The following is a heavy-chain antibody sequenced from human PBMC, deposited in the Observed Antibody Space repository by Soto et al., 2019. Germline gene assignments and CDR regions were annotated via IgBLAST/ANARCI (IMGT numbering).Heavy chain of an antibody. J-gene: IGHJ3*02. V-gene: IGHV4-39*01. CDR1: GGSINNSGYY. Sequence: SATLSLTCTVSGGSINNSGYYWGWIRQPPGKGLEWIGIVYYSGSTYYSPSLKSRVTISVDTSENQFSLRLTSVTAADTALYYCARQFLFPRDFLTGYPLGSFDIWGQGTMVTVSS. CDR2: VYYSGST. D-gene: IGHD3-9*01. CDR3: ARQFLFPRDFLTGYPLGSFDI.